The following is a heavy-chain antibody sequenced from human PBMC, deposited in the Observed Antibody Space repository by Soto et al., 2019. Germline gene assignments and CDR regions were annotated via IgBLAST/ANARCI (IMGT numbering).Heavy chain of an antibody. J-gene: IGHJ3*02. Sequence: QVQLVESGGGVVQPGRSLRLSCAASGFTFSSYGMHWVRQAPGKGLEWVAVIWYDGSNKYYADSVKGRFTISRDNYKNTLYLQMNSLRAEDTAVYYCARGLSYSGSYYGAFDIWGQGTMVTVSS. CDR2: IWYDGSNK. V-gene: IGHV3-33*01. CDR1: GFTFSSYG. CDR3: ARGLSYSGSYYGAFDI. D-gene: IGHD1-26*01.